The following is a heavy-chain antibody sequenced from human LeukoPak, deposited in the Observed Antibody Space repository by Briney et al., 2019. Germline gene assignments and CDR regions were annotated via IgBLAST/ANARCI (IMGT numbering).Heavy chain of an antibody. J-gene: IGHJ6*02. D-gene: IGHD1-26*01. Sequence: ASVKVSCKASGYTFTSYGISWVRQAPGQGLEWMGWISAYNGNTNYAQKLQGRVTMTTDTSTSTAYMELRSLRSDDTAVYYCTRDQEWELLSYYYYGMDVWGQGTTVTVSS. CDR3: TRDQEWELLSYYYYGMDV. CDR2: ISAYNGNT. CDR1: GYTFTSYG. V-gene: IGHV1-18*01.